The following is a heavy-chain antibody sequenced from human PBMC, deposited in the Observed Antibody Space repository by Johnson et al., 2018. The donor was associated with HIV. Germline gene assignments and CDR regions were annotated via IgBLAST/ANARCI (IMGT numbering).Heavy chain of an antibody. J-gene: IGHJ3*01. V-gene: IGHV3-11*04. CDR3: ARDIAIQRWSHDAFDL. CDR1: GFTFSDYY. Sequence: QVQLVESGGGLVKPGGSLRLSCVASGFTFSDYYMSWIRQAPGKGLEWVSYISSSGSTIYYADSVKGRFTISRDNAQNSLYLQMNSLRAEDTAVYYCARDIAIQRWSHDAFDLWGQGTMVTVSS. D-gene: IGHD5-18*01. CDR2: ISSSGSTI.